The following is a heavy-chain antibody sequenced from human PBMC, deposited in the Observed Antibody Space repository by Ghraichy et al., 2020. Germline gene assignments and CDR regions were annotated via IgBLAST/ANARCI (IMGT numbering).Heavy chain of an antibody. CDR1: GFTFTSYW. CDR3: AKDQDTGWSFAD. D-gene: IGHD1-26*01. J-gene: IGHJ4*02. CDR2: IKEDGSKM. V-gene: IGHV3-7*01. Sequence: GGLRLSCAASGFTFTSYWMYWVRQAPGKGPEWVTNIKEDGSKMYYVDSVKGRFTVSRDNAKKTLYLQMNSLRVEDTAVYYCAKDQDTGWSFADWGQGTLVTVSS.